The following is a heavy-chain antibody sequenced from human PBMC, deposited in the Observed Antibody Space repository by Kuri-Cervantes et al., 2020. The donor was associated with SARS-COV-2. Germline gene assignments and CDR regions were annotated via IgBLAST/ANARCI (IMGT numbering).Heavy chain of an antibody. CDR1: GGSIGSDKYY. D-gene: IGHD6-13*01. V-gene: IGHV4-39*07. CDR2: IFHSGST. Sequence: ESLKISCTVSGGSIGSDKYYWGWIRQPPGKGLEWSGSIFHSGSTYYNPSLKSRVTISVDTSKNQFSLKLSSVTAADTAVYYCASQIRSSSSFIDYWGQGTLVTVSS. J-gene: IGHJ4*02. CDR3: ASQIRSSSSFIDY.